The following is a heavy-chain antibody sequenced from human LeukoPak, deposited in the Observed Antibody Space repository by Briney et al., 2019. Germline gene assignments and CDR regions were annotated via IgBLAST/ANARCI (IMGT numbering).Heavy chain of an antibody. D-gene: IGHD3-22*01. J-gene: IGHJ4*02. V-gene: IGHV3-30-3*01. CDR1: GFTFSSYA. Sequence: GGSLRLSCAASGFTFSSYAMHWVRQAPGKGLEWVAVISYDGSNKYYADSVKGRFTISRDNSKDTLYLQMNSLRAEDTAVYYCAREFYDSSGYSFDYWGQGTLVTVSS. CDR2: ISYDGSNK. CDR3: AREFYDSSGYSFDY.